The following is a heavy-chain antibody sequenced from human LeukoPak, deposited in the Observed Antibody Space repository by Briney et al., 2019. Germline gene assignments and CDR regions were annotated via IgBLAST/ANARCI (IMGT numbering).Heavy chain of an antibody. D-gene: IGHD6-13*01. CDR1: GYTFTGYY. Sequence: SVKVSCKASGYTFTGYYMHWVRQAPGQGLEWMGGIIPIFGTANYAQKFQGRVTITADESTSTAYMELSSLRSEDTAVYYCAGGIAAAGSFDYWGQGTLVTVSS. CDR2: IIPIFGTA. CDR3: AGGIAAAGSFDY. V-gene: IGHV1-69*13. J-gene: IGHJ4*02.